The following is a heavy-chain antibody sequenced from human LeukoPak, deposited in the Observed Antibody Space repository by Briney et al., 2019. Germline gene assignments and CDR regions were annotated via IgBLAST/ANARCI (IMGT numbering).Heavy chain of an antibody. D-gene: IGHD2-2*01. Sequence: PGGSLRLSCAASGFTFSSYWMHWVRQAPGKGLVWVSRINSDGSSTSYADSVKGRFTISRDNAKNTLYLQMYSLRAEDTAVYYCARELGYCSSTSCYQYAFDIWGQGTMVTVSS. CDR2: INSDGSST. CDR1: GFTFSSYW. CDR3: ARELGYCSSTSCYQYAFDI. J-gene: IGHJ3*02. V-gene: IGHV3-74*01.